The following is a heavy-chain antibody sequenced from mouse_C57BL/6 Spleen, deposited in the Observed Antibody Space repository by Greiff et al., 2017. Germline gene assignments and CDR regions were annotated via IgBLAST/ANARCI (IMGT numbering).Heavy chain of an antibody. Sequence: DVKLMESGGDLVKPGGSLKLSCAASGFTFSSYGMSWVRQTPDKRLEWVATISSGGSYTYYPDSVKGRFTISRDNAKNTLYLQMSSLKSEDTAMYYCARHQSYAMDYWGQGTSGTVSS. CDR3: ARHQSYAMDY. V-gene: IGHV5-6*02. CDR2: ISSGGSYT. CDR1: GFTFSSYG. J-gene: IGHJ4*01.